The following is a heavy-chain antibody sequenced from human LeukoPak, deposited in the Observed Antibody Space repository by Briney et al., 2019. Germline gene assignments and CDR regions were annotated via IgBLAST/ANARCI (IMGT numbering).Heavy chain of an antibody. Sequence: ASVKVSCKASGYTFTSYGISWVRQAPGQGLEWMGWISAYNGNTNYAQKLQGRVTMTTDTSTSTAYMEPRSLRSDDTAVYYCAREGSSGSYYSYFDYWGQGTLVTVSS. J-gene: IGHJ4*02. D-gene: IGHD1-26*01. CDR3: AREGSSGSYYSYFDY. V-gene: IGHV1-18*01. CDR2: ISAYNGNT. CDR1: GYTFTSYG.